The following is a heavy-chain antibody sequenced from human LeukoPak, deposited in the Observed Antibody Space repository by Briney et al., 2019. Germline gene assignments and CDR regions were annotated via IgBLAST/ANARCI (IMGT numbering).Heavy chain of an antibody. CDR2: IYHSGST. D-gene: IGHD3-22*01. CDR1: GGSISSSNW. CDR3: ARYYYDSNGEGAFDI. J-gene: IGHJ3*02. Sequence: SETLSLTCTVSGGSISSSNWWSWVRQPPGKGLEGIGEIYHSGSTNYNPSLKSRVTISVDKSKNQFSLKLSSVTAADTAVYYCARYYYDSNGEGAFDIWGQGTMVTVSS. V-gene: IGHV4-4*02.